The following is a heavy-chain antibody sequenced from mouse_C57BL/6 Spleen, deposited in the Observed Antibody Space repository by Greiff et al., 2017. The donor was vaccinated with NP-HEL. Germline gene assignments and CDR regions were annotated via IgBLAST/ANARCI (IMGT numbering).Heavy chain of an antibody. J-gene: IGHJ2*01. D-gene: IGHD3-3*01. CDR1: GYTFTSYW. V-gene: IGHV1-69*01. CDR3: ARVGTAAYYFDY. CDR2: IDPSDSYT. Sequence: QVQLQQSGAELVMPGASVKLSCKASGYTFTSYWMHWVKQRPGQGLEWIGEIDPSDSYTNYNQKFKGKSTLTVDKSSSTAYMQLSSLTSEDSAVYYCARVGTAAYYFDYWGQGTTLTVSS.